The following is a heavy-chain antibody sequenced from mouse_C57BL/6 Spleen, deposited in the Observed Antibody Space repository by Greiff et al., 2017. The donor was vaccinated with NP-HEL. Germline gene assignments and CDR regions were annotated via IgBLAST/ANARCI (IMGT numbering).Heavy chain of an antibody. V-gene: IGHV1-54*01. CDR1: GYAFTNYL. D-gene: IGHD1-1*01. J-gene: IGHJ4*01. Sequence: QVQLEESGAELVRPGTSVKVSCKASGYAFTNYLIEWVKQRPGQGLEWIGVINPGSGGPNYNEKFKGKATLTADTSSSTAYMQLSSLTSEDSADYICAKCYYGSSYAMDYWGQGTSVTVSS. CDR2: INPGSGGP. CDR3: AKCYYGSSYAMDY.